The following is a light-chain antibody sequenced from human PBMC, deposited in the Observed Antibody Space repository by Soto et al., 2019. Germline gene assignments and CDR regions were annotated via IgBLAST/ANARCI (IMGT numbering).Light chain of an antibody. CDR2: GIS. Sequence: AIKMTQSPSSLSASVGDTVTFTCRASQAIRNDLGWFQQRPGKPPKLLIYGISILQTGVPSRFSGSGSGIDFTLTISGLQPEDFATYYCLHDALFPYSFGQGTRLEI. V-gene: IGKV1-6*01. CDR1: QAIRND. CDR3: LHDALFPYS. J-gene: IGKJ2*03.